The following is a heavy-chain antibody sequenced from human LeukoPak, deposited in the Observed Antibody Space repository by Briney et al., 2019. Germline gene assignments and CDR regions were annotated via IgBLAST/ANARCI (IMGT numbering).Heavy chain of an antibody. J-gene: IGHJ4*02. CDR2: IRYDGSNK. CDR3: AKSHGYSYGLDY. D-gene: IGHD5-18*01. Sequence: GGSLRLSCAASGFTFSSYGMHWVREAPGKGLEGVAFIRYDGSNKYYADSVKGRLTISRDNSKNTLYLQMNSLRAEDTAVYYCAKSHGYSYGLDYWGQGTLVTVSS. V-gene: IGHV3-30*02. CDR1: GFTFSSYG.